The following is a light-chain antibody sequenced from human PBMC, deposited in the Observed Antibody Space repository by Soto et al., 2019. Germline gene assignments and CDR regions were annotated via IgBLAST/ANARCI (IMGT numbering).Light chain of an antibody. CDR2: AAS. Sequence: DIQMNQSPSSLSASVGDRVTITCRASQSISSCLNWYQQKPGKAPKLLIYAASNLQSGVPSRFSGSESGTDFILTISSLQPEDFATYYCQQIYVAPVTFGQGTKVEIK. V-gene: IGKV1-39*01. J-gene: IGKJ1*01. CDR1: QSISSC. CDR3: QQIYVAPVT.